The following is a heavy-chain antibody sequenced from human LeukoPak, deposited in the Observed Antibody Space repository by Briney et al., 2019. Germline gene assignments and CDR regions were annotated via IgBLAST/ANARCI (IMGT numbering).Heavy chain of an antibody. D-gene: IGHD2/OR15-2a*01. Sequence: GGSLRLSCAASGFTFRSYSMNWVRQAPGKGLEWVSSISSSSYIYYADSVKGRFTISSDNAKNSLYLQMNSLRAEDTAVYYCARVQTILNINWFDPWGQGTLVTVSS. J-gene: IGHJ5*02. CDR3: ARVQTILNINWFDP. V-gene: IGHV3-21*01. CDR1: GFTFRSYS. CDR2: ISSSSYI.